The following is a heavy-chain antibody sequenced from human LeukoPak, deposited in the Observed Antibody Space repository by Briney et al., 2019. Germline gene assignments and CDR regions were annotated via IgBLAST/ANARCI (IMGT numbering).Heavy chain of an antibody. CDR1: GGSISSYY. CDR3: TTEGIRFFEWLLSFDY. Sequence: PSETLSLTCTVSGGSISSYYWSWVRQAPGKGLEWVGRIKSKTDGGTTDYAAPVKGRFTISRDDSKNTLYLQMNSLKTEDTAVYYCTTEGIRFFEWLLSFDYWGQGTQVTVSS. D-gene: IGHD3-3*01. J-gene: IGHJ4*02. V-gene: IGHV3-15*01. CDR2: IKSKTDGGTT.